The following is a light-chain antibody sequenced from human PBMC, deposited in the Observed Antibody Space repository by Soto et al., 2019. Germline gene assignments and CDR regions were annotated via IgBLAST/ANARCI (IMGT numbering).Light chain of an antibody. CDR1: QSLLHNNGFDY. J-gene: IGKJ1*01. Sequence: DIVMTQSPLSLSVTPGEPASISCRSSQSLLHNNGFDYLDWYLQKPGQSPQLLIYLGSNRASGVPDRFSGSGSGTDFTLRISRMEAEDVGVYYCMQALQTPPTFGQGTKVDIK. CDR2: LGS. CDR3: MQALQTPPT. V-gene: IGKV2-28*01.